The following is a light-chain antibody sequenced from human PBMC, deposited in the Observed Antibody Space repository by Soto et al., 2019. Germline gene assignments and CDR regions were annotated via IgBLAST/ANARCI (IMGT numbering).Light chain of an antibody. J-gene: IGKJ1*01. V-gene: IGKV1-39*01. Sequence: DIQMTQSPSSLSASVGDRFTITCRASQTIKSYLNWYQHKQGKAPKXXIHDATTLQSGVPSRFSGSVSGTDGTITISSLKKEDGATYYCQQSFVTPRTFGQGTKVDIK. CDR3: QQSFVTPRT. CDR1: QTIKSY. CDR2: DAT.